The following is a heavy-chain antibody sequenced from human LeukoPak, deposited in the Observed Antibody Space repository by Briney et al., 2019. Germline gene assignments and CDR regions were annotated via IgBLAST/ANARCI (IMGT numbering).Heavy chain of an antibody. CDR2: IIPIFGTA. CDR3: ARGRIAVAGTGEYYYYYYMDV. CDR1: GGTFSSYA. J-gene: IGHJ6*03. Sequence: SVKVSCKASGGTFSSYAISWVRQAPGQGLEWMGGIIPIFGTANYAQKFQGRVTITADKSTSTAYMELSSLRSEDTAVYYCARGRIAVAGTGEYYYYYYMDVWGKGTTVTVSS. V-gene: IGHV1-69*06. D-gene: IGHD6-19*01.